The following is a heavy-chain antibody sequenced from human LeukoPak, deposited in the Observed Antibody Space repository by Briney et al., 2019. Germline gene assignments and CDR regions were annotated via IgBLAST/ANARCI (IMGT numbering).Heavy chain of an antibody. CDR3: ARSPYGSGSYFDY. CDR2: ISSSSSTI. Sequence: GGSLRLSCAASGFTFSSYSMKWVRQAPGKGLEWVSYISSSSSTIYYADSVKGRFTISRDNAKNSLYLQMNSLRAEDTAVYYCARSPYGSGSYFDYWGQGTLVTVSS. CDR1: GFTFSSYS. V-gene: IGHV3-48*01. D-gene: IGHD3-10*01. J-gene: IGHJ4*02.